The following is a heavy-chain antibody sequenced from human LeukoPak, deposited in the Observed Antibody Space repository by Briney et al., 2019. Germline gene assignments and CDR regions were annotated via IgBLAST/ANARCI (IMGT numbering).Heavy chain of an antibody. CDR3: ATTSGYFYY. CDR1: AYTFTDYY. D-gene: IGHD1-26*01. J-gene: IGHJ4*02. Sequence: ASVKVSCKASAYTFTDYYVHWVRQAPGQGLEWMGRINPSSGDTNYAQNFQRRVTMTRDTSISTAYMELSRLRSDDTAVYYCATTSGYFYYWGQGTLVTVSS. V-gene: IGHV1-2*06. CDR2: INPSSGDT.